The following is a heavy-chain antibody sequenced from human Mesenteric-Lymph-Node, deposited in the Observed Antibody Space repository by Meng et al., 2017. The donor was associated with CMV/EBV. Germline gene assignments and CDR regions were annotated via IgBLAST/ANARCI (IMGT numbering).Heavy chain of an antibody. Sequence: SETLSLTCTVSGGSISSYYWSWIRQPAGKGLEWIGRIYTSGSTNYNPSLKSRVTMSVDTSKNQFSLKLSSVTAADTAVYYCARVRITMIVVGAFDIWGQGTMVTVSS. D-gene: IGHD3-22*01. CDR3: ARVRITMIVVGAFDI. CDR1: GGSISSYY. J-gene: IGHJ3*02. V-gene: IGHV4-4*07. CDR2: IYTSGST.